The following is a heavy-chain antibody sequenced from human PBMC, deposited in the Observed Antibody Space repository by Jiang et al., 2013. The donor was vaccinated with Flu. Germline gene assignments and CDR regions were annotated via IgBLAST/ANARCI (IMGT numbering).Heavy chain of an antibody. CDR3: ARDFYGDYGSDYYYYYGMDV. V-gene: IGHV1-2*02. J-gene: IGHJ6*02. Sequence: EVKKPGASVKVSCKASGYTFTGYYMHWVRQAPGQGLEWMGWINPNSGGTNYAQKFQGRVTMTRDTSISTAYMELSRLRFDDTAVYYCARDFYGDYGSDYYYYYGMDVWGQGTTVTVSS. D-gene: IGHD4-17*01. CDR1: GYTFTGYY. CDR2: INPNSGGT.